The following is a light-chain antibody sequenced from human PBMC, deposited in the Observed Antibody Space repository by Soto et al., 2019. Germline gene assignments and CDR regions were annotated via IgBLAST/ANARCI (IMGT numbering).Light chain of an antibody. J-gene: IGKJ1*01. CDR2: ASS. Sequence: DIQMTQSPSSLSASVGDSVTISCRASRNIRNYLNWYQQKPGKAPKLLIYASSSLHGGVPSRFAGSGSGTDFTLTISSLQAEDVAVYYCQQYFTSPWTFGQGTKVEI. V-gene: IGKV1-39*01. CDR1: RNIRNY. CDR3: QQYFTSPWT.